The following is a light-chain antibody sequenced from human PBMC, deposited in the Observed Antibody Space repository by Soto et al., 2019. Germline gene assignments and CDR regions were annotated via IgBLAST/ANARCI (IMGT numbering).Light chain of an antibody. Sequence: SYELTQPPSVSVSPGQTATISCSGDVLGRQHAFWYQQRSGQSPVLVIYEDAKRPSGIPERFSGSNSGNTATLTISGTQTVDEADYYCQSWDSDAALVFGTGTKLTVL. V-gene: IGLV3-1*01. CDR2: EDA. CDR3: QSWDSDAALV. J-gene: IGLJ1*01. CDR1: VLGRQH.